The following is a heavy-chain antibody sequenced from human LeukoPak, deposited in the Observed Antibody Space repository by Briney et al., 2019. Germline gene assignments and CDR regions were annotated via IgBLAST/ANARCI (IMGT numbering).Heavy chain of an antibody. Sequence: SETLSLTCTVSGGSISSGDYYWSWIRQPPGKGLEWIGYIYYSGSTYYNPSLKSRVTISVDTSKNQFSLKLSSVTAADTAVYYCARLFCSSTNCPLDYWGQGTLVTVSS. V-gene: IGHV4-30-4*02. J-gene: IGHJ4*02. CDR3: ARLFCSSTNCPLDY. D-gene: IGHD2-2*01. CDR2: IYYSGST. CDR1: GGSISSGDYY.